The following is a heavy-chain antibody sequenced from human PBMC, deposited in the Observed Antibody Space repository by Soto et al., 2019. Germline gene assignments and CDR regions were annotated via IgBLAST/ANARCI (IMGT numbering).Heavy chain of an antibody. V-gene: IGHV3-30-3*01. D-gene: IGHD2-2*01. J-gene: IGHJ6*02. Sequence: PGGSLRLSCAASGFTFSNFAMYWVRQAPGKGLEWVTVISYDGSHKYYADSVKGRFTISRDNSKNTLYLQMNNLRAEDSAVYFCARDYPYQRVMDVWGQGTTVTVSS. CDR2: ISYDGSHK. CDR1: GFTFSNFA. CDR3: ARDYPYQRVMDV.